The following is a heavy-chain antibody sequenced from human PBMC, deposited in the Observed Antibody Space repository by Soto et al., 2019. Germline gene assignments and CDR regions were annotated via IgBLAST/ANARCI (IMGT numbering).Heavy chain of an antibody. CDR2: TSSSGGTA. CDR3: ARDPGPRPAAIRGLGWFDP. D-gene: IGHD2-2*01. Sequence: DVQLLESGGGLGQPGGSLRLSCAASGFTFSRYAMSWVRQTPGKGLEWVSVTSSSGGTAYYADSVKGRFTISRDNSKNTLYLQMNSLRAEDTAVYYCARDPGPRPAAIRGLGWFDPWGQGTLVTVSS. CDR1: GFTFSRYA. J-gene: IGHJ5*02. V-gene: IGHV3-23*01.